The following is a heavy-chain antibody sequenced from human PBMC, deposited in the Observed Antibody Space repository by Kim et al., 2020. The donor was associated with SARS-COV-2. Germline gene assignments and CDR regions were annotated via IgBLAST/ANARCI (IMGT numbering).Heavy chain of an antibody. Sequence: GGSLRLSCAASGFTFSSYWMSWVRQAPGKGLEWVANIKQDGSEKYYVDSVKGRFAISRDNAKNSLYLQMNSLRAEDTAVYYCARAETLYYDILTGYYNVLYVDYWGQRTLVTVSS. CDR3: ARAETLYYDILTGYYNVLYVDY. CDR1: GFTFSSYW. J-gene: IGHJ4*02. CDR2: IKQDGSEK. V-gene: IGHV3-7*01. D-gene: IGHD3-9*01.